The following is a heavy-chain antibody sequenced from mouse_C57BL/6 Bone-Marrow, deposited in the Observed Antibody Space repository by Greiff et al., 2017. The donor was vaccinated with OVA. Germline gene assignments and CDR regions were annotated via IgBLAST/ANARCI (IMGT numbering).Heavy chain of an antibody. J-gene: IGHJ4*01. CDR3: ARGFFAMDY. V-gene: IGHV1-19*01. CDR1: GYKFTDYY. CDR2: INPYNGGT. Sequence: EVQLQQSGPVLVKPGASVKMSCKASGYKFTDYYMNWVKQSHGKSLEWIGVINPYNGGTSYNQKFKGKATLTVDKSSSTAYMELNSLTSEDSAVYYCARGFFAMDYWGQGTSVTVSS.